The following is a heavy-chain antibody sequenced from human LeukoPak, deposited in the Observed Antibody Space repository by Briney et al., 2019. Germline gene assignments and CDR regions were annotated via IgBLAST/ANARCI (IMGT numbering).Heavy chain of an antibody. CDR3: TTGAPTNGHPFDY. D-gene: IGHD2-8*01. V-gene: IGHV3-15*01. Sequence: PGGSLRLSCGASGFTFTTTWISWVRQTPGEGLEWVGLIRSKNYGGGTTDYIAPVKGRFIISRDDSKNTVYLQMNSLQIEDTALYYCTTGAPTNGHPFDYWGRGTLVTVSS. CDR1: GFTFTTTW. CDR2: IRSKNYGGGTT. J-gene: IGHJ4*02.